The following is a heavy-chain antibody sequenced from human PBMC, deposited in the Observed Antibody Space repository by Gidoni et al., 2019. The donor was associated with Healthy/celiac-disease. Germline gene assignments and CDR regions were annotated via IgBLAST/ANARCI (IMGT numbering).Heavy chain of an antibody. V-gene: IGHV3-48*01. J-gene: IGHJ6*02. Sequence: EVQLVESGGGLVQPGGSLRLSCAASGFTLSSYSMNWVRQAQGKGLEGVAYISSSSSTIYYADSVKGRFTISRDNAKNSLYLQMNSLRAEDTAVYYCAREPGVRGVSSYYGMDVWGQGTTVTVSS. CDR3: AREPGVRGVSSYYGMDV. CDR1: GFTLSSYS. CDR2: ISSSSSTI. D-gene: IGHD3-10*01.